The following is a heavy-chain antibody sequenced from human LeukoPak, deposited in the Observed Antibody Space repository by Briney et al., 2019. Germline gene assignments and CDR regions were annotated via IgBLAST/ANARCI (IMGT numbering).Heavy chain of an antibody. Sequence: SETLSLTCTVSGYSISSGYYWGWIRQPPGKGLEWIGYFYYSGSTNYNPSLKSRVSISVDTSKNQFSLKLSSVTTADTAVYYCARGDMTTVTTMGYWGQGTLVTVSS. V-gene: IGHV4-61*01. CDR3: ARGDMTTVTTMGY. J-gene: IGHJ4*02. D-gene: IGHD4-17*01. CDR1: GYSISSGYY. CDR2: FYYSGST.